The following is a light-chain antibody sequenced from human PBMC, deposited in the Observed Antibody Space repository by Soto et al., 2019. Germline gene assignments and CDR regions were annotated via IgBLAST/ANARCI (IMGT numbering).Light chain of an antibody. Sequence: DIQMTQSPSTLSASAGDRVTITCRASQSINTRLAWYQQKPGKAPKLLIYDASNLESGVPSRFSGSGSGTEFTLIISSLQSDDFATYYCQEYSSYWTFGQGTKVEIK. CDR3: QEYSSYWT. CDR2: DAS. CDR1: QSINTR. V-gene: IGKV1-5*01. J-gene: IGKJ1*01.